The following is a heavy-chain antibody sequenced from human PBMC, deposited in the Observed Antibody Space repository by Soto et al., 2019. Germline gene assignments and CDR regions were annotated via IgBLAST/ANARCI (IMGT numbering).Heavy chain of an antibody. Sequence: LSLTCTVSGGSISSGGYYWSWIRQHPGKGLEWIGYIYYSGSTYYNPSLKSRVTISVDTSKNQFSLKLSSVTAADTAVYYCARERWAVAGDAAFDYWGQGTLVTVSS. V-gene: IGHV4-31*03. D-gene: IGHD6-19*01. CDR1: GGSISSGGYY. CDR2: IYYSGST. J-gene: IGHJ4*02. CDR3: ARERWAVAGDAAFDY.